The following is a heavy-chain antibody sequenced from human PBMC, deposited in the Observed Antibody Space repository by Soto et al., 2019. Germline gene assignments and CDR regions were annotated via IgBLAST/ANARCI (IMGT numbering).Heavy chain of an antibody. V-gene: IGHV3-30*18. D-gene: IGHD6-6*01. CDR1: GFTFSSYG. J-gene: IGHJ6*02. CDR3: AKDRQLRGMDV. Sequence: QVQLVESGGGVVQPGRSLRLSCAASGFTFSSYGMHWVRQAPGKGLEWVAVISYDGSNKYYADSVKGRFTISRDNSKNTLYLQMNSLRAEDTAEYYCAKDRQLRGMDVWGQGTTVTVSS. CDR2: ISYDGSNK.